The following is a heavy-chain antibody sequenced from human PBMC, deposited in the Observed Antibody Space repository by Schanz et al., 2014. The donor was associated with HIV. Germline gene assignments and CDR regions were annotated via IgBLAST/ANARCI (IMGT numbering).Heavy chain of an antibody. D-gene: IGHD6-19*01. J-gene: IGHJ4*02. CDR2: ISDSGDGT. CDR3: SKATSGSRGWYTGSD. V-gene: IGHV3-23*04. CDR1: GFTFYTYA. Sequence: VHLVESGGGLVQPGKSLRLSCAASGFTFYTYAMTWVRQAPGKGLEWVSTISDSGDGTYYADSMKGRVTISRDNSKNILYLQMNSLRAEDTALYYCSKATSGSRGWYTGSDWGQGTLVTVSS.